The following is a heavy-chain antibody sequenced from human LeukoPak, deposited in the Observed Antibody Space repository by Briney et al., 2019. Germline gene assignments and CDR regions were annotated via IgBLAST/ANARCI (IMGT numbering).Heavy chain of an antibody. CDR3: ARQSIAAAFGY. CDR1: GGSFSGYY. D-gene: IGHD6-13*01. V-gene: IGHV4-34*01. J-gene: IGHJ4*02. Sequence: SETLSLTCAVYGGSFSGYYWSWIRQPPGKGLEWIGEINHSGSTNYNPSLKSRVTISVDKSKNQFSLKLSSVTAADTAVYYCARQSIAAAFGYWGQGTLVTVSS. CDR2: INHSGST.